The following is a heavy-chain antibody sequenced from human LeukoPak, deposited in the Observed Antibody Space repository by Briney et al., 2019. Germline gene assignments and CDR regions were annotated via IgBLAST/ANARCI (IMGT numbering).Heavy chain of an antibody. J-gene: IGHJ4*02. CDR3: AKSHSVAQRGYFDY. CDR1: GFTFSTYA. D-gene: IGHD4-23*01. CDR2: VANSGVDT. V-gene: IGHV3-23*01. Sequence: GGSLRLSCAASGFTFSTYAMSWVRQAPGKGLEWVSTVANSGVDTYYADSVRGRFTISRDNSRNTVYLQINSLRAEDTAVYYCAKSHSVAQRGYFDYWGQGTLVTVSS.